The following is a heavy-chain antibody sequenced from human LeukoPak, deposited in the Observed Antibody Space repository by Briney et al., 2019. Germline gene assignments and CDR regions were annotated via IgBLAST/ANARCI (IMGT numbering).Heavy chain of an antibody. CDR2: INPSGGST. CDR3: ARDRRGIAVAGTRRWSDP. Sequence: ASVKVSCKASGYTFTSYYMHWVRQAPGQGLEWMGIINPSGGSTSYAQKFQGRVTMTRDTSTSTVYMELSSLRSEDTAVYYCARDRRGIAVAGTRRWSDPWGQGTLVTVSS. D-gene: IGHD6-19*01. J-gene: IGHJ5*02. CDR1: GYTFTSYY. V-gene: IGHV1-46*01.